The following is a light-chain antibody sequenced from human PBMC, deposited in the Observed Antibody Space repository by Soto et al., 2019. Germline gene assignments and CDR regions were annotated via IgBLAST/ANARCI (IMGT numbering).Light chain of an antibody. CDR1: QTISAN. V-gene: IGKV3-15*01. Sequence: EIVMTQSPATLSVSPGERATLSCRASQTISANLAWYQQKPGQAPRLLIYGASSRVTGIPARFSGSGSGTDFTLTISSLQSEDFADYYCQQYNNWPPWTFGQGTKVENK. J-gene: IGKJ1*01. CDR3: QQYNNWPPWT. CDR2: GAS.